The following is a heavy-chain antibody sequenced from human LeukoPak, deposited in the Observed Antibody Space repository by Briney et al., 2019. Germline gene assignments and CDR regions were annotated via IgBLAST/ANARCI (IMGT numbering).Heavy chain of an antibody. V-gene: IGHV4-39*07. CDR2: IYYSGST. CDR3: ARRGGAHYYYYYMDV. Sequence: PSETLSLTCTVSSGSISSSSYYWGWIRQPPGKGLEWIGSIYYSGSTYYNPSLKSRVTISVDTSKNQFSLKLSSVTAADTAVYYCARRGGAHYYYYYMDVWGKGTTVTISS. J-gene: IGHJ6*03. CDR1: SGSISSSSYY. D-gene: IGHD3-16*01.